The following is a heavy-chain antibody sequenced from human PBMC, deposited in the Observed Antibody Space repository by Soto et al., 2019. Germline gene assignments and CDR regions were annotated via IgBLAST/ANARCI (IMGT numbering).Heavy chain of an antibody. J-gene: IGHJ4*02. D-gene: IGHD3-10*01. V-gene: IGHV3-7*01. CDR3: TRNQVKADY. CDR1: GFTFSSYW. CDR2: IKEDGSEQ. Sequence: AGGSLRLSCAASGFTFSSYWMTWVRQAPGKGLEWVAKIKEDGSEQNYVDSVKGRFTISRDNAKSSLYLQMNSLRVYDTAMYYCTRNQVKADYWGQGTLVTVSS.